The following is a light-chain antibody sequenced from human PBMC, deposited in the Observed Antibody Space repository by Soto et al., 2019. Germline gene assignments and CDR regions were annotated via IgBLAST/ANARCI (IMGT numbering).Light chain of an antibody. Sequence: DIQMTQSPSTLSASIGDRVTITCRASESIRTWLAWYQHKPGKAPKFLIYDASSLESGVPSRFSGSGSGTEFTLTISNLQPDDFATYYCLQHNSYPWTFGQGTKVDIK. J-gene: IGKJ1*01. CDR2: DAS. CDR3: LQHNSYPWT. V-gene: IGKV1-5*01. CDR1: ESIRTW.